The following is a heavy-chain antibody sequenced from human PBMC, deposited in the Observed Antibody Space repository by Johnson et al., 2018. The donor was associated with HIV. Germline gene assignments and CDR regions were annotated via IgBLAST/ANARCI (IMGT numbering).Heavy chain of an antibody. D-gene: IGHD3-9*01. CDR1: GITVGTNY. V-gene: IGHV3-66*02. CDR3: ARDGRDLVTRGSFDV. Sequence: VQLVESGGGLVQPGGSLRLSCAASGITVGTNYMSWVRQAPGKGLAWVSVIFSVGDVYYADSVKGRFTISRDNSKNMVYLQMNSLSPADTAVYYCARDGRDLVTRGSFDVWGQGTVVTVSS. CDR2: IFSVGDV. J-gene: IGHJ3*01.